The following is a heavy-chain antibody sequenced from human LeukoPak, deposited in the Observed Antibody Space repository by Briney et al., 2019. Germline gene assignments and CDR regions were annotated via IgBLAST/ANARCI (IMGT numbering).Heavy chain of an antibody. CDR3: AKDPFYYDSSGYYPNYFDY. Sequence: PGGSLRLSCAASGFTFSSYGMHWVRQAPGKGLEWVAVISYDGSNKYYADSVKGRFTISRDNSKNTLYLQMNSLRAEDTAVYYCAKDPFYYDSSGYYPNYFDYWGQGTLVTVSS. J-gene: IGHJ4*02. CDR2: ISYDGSNK. CDR1: GFTFSSYG. D-gene: IGHD3-22*01. V-gene: IGHV3-30*18.